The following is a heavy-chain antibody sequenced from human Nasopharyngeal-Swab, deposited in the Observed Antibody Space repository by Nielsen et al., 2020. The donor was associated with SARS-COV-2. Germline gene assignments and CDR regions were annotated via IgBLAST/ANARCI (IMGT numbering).Heavy chain of an antibody. CDR3: ASSPRQPPARGWYFDL. J-gene: IGHJ2*01. D-gene: IGHD1-1*01. CDR1: GGSFSGYY. CDR2: INHSGST. Sequence: GSLRLSCAVYGGSFSGYYWSWIRQPPGKGLEWIGEINHSGSTNYNPSLKSRVTISVDTSKNQFSLKLSSVTTADTAVYYCASSPRQPPARGWYFDLWGRGTLVTAPQ. V-gene: IGHV4-34*01.